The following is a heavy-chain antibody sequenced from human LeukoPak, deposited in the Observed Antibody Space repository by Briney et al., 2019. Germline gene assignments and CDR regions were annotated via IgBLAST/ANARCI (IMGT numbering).Heavy chain of an antibody. Sequence: GGSLRLSCAASGVTITKNYMTWVRQAAGKGLEWVSVIFTDGSTHYADSVKGRFIISRDNSKNTVSLQMDSLTMDDSGVDYCARDFAQAGYFDYWGLGTLVIVSS. CDR2: IFTDGST. V-gene: IGHV3-53*01. D-gene: IGHD6-19*01. CDR3: ARDFAQAGYFDY. CDR1: GVTITKNY. J-gene: IGHJ4*02.